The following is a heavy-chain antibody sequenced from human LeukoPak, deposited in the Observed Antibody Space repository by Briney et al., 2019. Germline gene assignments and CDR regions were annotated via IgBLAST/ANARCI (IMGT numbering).Heavy chain of an antibody. V-gene: IGHV4-39*01. J-gene: IGHJ5*02. CDR1: GGSISSSTYY. CDR2: IYNSGST. D-gene: IGHD1-26*01. CDR3: ARHSSRVGATGGLVWFDP. Sequence: SETLSLTCTVSGGSISSSTYYWGWIRQPPGKGLEWIGSIYNSGSTYYNPSLKSRVTISVDTSKNQFSLKLSSVTAADTAVYYCARHSSRVGATGGLVWFDPWGQGTLVTVSS.